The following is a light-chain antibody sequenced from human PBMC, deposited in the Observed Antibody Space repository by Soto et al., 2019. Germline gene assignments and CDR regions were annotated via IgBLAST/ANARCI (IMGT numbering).Light chain of an antibody. Sequence: EIVSAQLPDTLSLSPGEGATLSCRASQSVRSERLAWYQQKRGQAPTLLIYGASTRATGIPARFSGSGSGTEFTLTISSLQSEDFAVYYCQQYNNWPRTFGQGTKVDIK. J-gene: IGKJ1*01. V-gene: IGKV3-15*01. CDR1: QSVRSER. CDR3: QQYNNWPRT. CDR2: GAS.